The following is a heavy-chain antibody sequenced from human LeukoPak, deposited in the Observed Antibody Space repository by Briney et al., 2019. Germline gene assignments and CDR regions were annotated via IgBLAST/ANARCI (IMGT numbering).Heavy chain of an antibody. CDR2: ISGGGGST. D-gene: IGHD1-26*01. CDR3: AKGGKWDVTPFDY. Sequence: GGSLRLSCAASGFTFTSYSMNWVRQAPGKGLEWVSTISGGGGSTYYADSVKGRFTISRDNSKNTLYLQVNSLKAEDTAVYYCAKGGKWDVTPFDYWGQGTLVTVSS. J-gene: IGHJ4*02. CDR1: GFTFTSYS. V-gene: IGHV3-23*01.